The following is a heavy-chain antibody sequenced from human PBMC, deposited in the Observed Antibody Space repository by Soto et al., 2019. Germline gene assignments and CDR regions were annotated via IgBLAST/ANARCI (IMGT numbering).Heavy chain of an antibody. CDR3: ARERGSSWYYYYYGMDV. D-gene: IGHD6-13*01. Sequence: WASVKVSCKASGYTFTGYYMHWVRQAPGQGLEWMGWINPNSGGTNYAQKFQGRVTMTRDTSISTAYMELSRLGSDDTAVYYCARERGSSWYYYYYGMDVWGQGTTVTVSS. CDR1: GYTFTGYY. V-gene: IGHV1-2*02. CDR2: INPNSGGT. J-gene: IGHJ6*02.